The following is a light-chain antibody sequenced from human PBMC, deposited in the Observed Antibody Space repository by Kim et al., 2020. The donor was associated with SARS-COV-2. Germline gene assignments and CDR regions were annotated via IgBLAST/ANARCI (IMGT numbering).Light chain of an antibody. J-gene: IGKJ1*01. CDR2: LTS. CDR3: QQFLSTPVT. Sequence: DIVMTQSPDSLAVSLGERATIKCKSSQSVLYSSNNKNYVAWYQQKPGQPPRLLIYLTSTRDSGVPGRFSGSGSGTDFTLTISSLQAEDVAVYYCQQFLSTPVTFGQGTKVDIK. CDR1: QSVLYSSNNKNY. V-gene: IGKV4-1*01.